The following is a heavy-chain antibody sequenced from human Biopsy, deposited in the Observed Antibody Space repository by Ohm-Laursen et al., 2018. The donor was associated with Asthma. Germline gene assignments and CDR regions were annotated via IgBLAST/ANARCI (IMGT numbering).Heavy chain of an antibody. J-gene: IGHJ4*02. D-gene: IGHD2-21*02. CDR1: GGSISVSNW. Sequence: TLSLTCDVSGGSISVSNWWSWVRQPPGRGLEWIGQIYHLGNANHNPSLKSRVTMSVDKSKNQFSLKLTSVTAADTAVYYCARGVDRVTGLLDHLDSWGQGTLVTVSS. V-gene: IGHV4-4*02. CDR3: ARGVDRVTGLLDHLDS. CDR2: IYHLGNA.